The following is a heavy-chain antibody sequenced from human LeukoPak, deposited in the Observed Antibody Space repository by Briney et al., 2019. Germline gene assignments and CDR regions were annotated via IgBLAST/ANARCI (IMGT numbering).Heavy chain of an antibody. Sequence: SETLSLTCAVYGGSFSGYYWSWIRQPPGKGLEWIGEINHSGSTNYNPSLKSRVTISVDTSKNQFSLKVSSVTAADTAVYYCARGYSGYDRSCFDYWGQGTPVTVSS. V-gene: IGHV4-34*01. CDR1: GGSFSGYY. CDR2: INHSGST. J-gene: IGHJ4*02. CDR3: ARGYSGYDRSCFDY. D-gene: IGHD5-12*01.